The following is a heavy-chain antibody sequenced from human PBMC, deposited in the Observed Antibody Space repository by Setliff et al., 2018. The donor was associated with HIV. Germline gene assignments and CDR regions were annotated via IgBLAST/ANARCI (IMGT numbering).Heavy chain of an antibody. V-gene: IGHV4-4*02. CDR1: GGSISSTNW. Sequence: SETLSLTCAVSGGSISSTNWWSWVRQSPGKGLEWIGQIYHSGNTNYNPSFKNRVTISLDKSKNQFSLKLSSVTAADTAVYYCARATPGYNYGSRHAFDIWGQGTKVTVSS. D-gene: IGHD5-18*01. J-gene: IGHJ3*02. CDR3: ARATPGYNYGSRHAFDI. CDR2: IYHSGNT.